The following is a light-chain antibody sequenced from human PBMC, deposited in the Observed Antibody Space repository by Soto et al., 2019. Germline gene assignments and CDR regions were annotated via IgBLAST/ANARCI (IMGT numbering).Light chain of an antibody. CDR3: QHHNSYSQT. J-gene: IGKJ1*01. Sequence: DIQLTQSPPTLSASVGDRVTITCRASQSIRYYLAWYQQMPGKAPKLLIYGASSLQRGVPSRFSGSGSWTEFTLTISSLQPDDFATYFCQHHNSYSQTFGQGTKVEIK. V-gene: IGKV1-5*01. CDR2: GAS. CDR1: QSIRYY.